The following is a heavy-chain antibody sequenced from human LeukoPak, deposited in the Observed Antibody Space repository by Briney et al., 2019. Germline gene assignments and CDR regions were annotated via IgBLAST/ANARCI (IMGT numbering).Heavy chain of an antibody. CDR2: ISYDGRKK. CDR1: GFFFNSYD. V-gene: IGHV3-30*04. D-gene: IGHD5-18*01. Sequence: GGSLRLSCAASGFFFNSYDMHWVRQAPGKGLEWVTVISYDGRKKYYADSVKGRFTISRDNSKNTLDLQMSGLRTEDTAVYYCAKDADTATIIYWYFDLWGRGTLVTVSS. J-gene: IGHJ2*01. CDR3: AKDADTATIIYWYFDL.